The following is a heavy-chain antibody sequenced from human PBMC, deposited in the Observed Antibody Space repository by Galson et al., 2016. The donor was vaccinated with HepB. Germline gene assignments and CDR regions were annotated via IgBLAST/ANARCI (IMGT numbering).Heavy chain of an antibody. Sequence: PALVKPTQTLTLTCTFSGFSLSSSGMCVSWIRQPPGKALEWLALIDWDDDKYYSTSLKTRLTISKDTSKNQVVLTMTNMDPADTATYYCARSTGYYFDTSGYYFDYWGQGTLVPVSS. CDR2: IDWDDDK. CDR3: ARSTGYYFDTSGYYFDY. D-gene: IGHD3-22*01. CDR1: GFSLSSSGMC. V-gene: IGHV2-70*01. J-gene: IGHJ4*02.